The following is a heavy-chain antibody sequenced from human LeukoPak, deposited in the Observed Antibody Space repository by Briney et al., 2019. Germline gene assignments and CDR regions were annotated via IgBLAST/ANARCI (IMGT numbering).Heavy chain of an antibody. CDR2: ISYDGSNK. Sequence: GGSLRLSCAASGFTFSSYAMHWVRQAPGKGLEWVAVISYDGSNKYYADSVKGRFTISRDNSKNTLYLQMSSLRAEDTAVYYCAKADYGDFKENYYMDVWGKGTTVTVSS. CDR3: AKADYGDFKENYYMDV. J-gene: IGHJ6*03. D-gene: IGHD4-17*01. CDR1: GFTFSSYA. V-gene: IGHV3-30*04.